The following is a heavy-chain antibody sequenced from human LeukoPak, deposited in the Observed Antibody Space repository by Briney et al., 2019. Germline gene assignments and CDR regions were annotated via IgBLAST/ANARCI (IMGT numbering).Heavy chain of an antibody. CDR2: IYYDGSNK. CDR1: GFTFRSSG. J-gene: IGHJ4*02. Sequence: GGSLRLSCAASGFTFRSSGMHWVRQPPGKGLEWVAVIYYDGSNKLYADSVKGRFTISRDNSKNMVYLQMNSLRADDTAVYYCARDRSRFVDYWGQGTLVTVSS. D-gene: IGHD3-3*01. V-gene: IGHV3-33*01. CDR3: ARDRSRFVDY.